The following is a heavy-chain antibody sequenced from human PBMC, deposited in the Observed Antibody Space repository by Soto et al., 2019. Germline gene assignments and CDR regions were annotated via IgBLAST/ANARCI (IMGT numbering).Heavy chain of an antibody. CDR1: GGSFSGYY. Sequence: QVQLQQWGAGLLKPSETLSLTCAVYGGSFSGYYWSWIRQPPGKGLEWIGEINHSGSTNYNPSLKSRVTISVDTSKNQFSLKLSSVTAAVTAVYYCARKGLLWFGEFYYYYGMDVWGQGTTDTVSS. V-gene: IGHV4-34*01. J-gene: IGHJ6*02. D-gene: IGHD3-10*01. CDR2: INHSGST. CDR3: ARKGLLWFGEFYYYYGMDV.